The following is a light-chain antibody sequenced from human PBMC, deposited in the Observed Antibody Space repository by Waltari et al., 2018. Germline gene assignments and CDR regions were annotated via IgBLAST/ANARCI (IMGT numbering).Light chain of an antibody. CDR1: SSDVGNYKR. Sequence: QSALTQPASVSGSPGQSITISCTGTSSDVGNYKRVPWYQQHPGKAPKLMIYAVSKRPSGVSVRFSGSKSGDMASLTISGRQPEDEAEYFCSSYAGFSKGVFGGGTKVTVL. J-gene: IGLJ2*01. V-gene: IGLV2-23*02. CDR3: SSYAGFSKGV. CDR2: AVS.